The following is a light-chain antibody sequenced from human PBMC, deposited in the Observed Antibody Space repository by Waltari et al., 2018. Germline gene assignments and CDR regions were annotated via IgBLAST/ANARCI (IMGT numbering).Light chain of an antibody. CDR3: QQSYSTPLYS. CDR2: AAS. V-gene: IGKV1-39*01. Sequence: DIQMTQSPSSLSASVGDRVTITCRASQNIDGLLHWYQHTPGKAPKLLIYAASTFQSWVSSRFTGSGSGTYFTLSITSLQPEDVATYYCQQSYSTPLYSFGQGTKLEIK. CDR1: QNIDGL. J-gene: IGKJ2*01.